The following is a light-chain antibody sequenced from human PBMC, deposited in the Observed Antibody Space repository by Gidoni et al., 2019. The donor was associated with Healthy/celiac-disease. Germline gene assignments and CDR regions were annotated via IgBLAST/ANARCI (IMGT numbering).Light chain of an antibody. V-gene: IGKV1-39*01. Sequence: DIQMTQSPSSLSASVGDRVTITCRVSQSISSYLNWYQQKPGKAPKLLIYAASSLQSGVPSRFSGSGSGTDVTLTISSLQPEDFATYYCQQSYSTPQVTFGQGTRLEIK. CDR2: AAS. CDR1: QSISSY. CDR3: QQSYSTPQVT. J-gene: IGKJ5*01.